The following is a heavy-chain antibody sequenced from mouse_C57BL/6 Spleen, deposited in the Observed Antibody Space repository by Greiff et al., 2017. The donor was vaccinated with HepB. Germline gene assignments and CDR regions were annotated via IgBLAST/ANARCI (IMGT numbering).Heavy chain of an antibody. D-gene: IGHD6-1*01. CDR3: ARWRGHYRNLSDY. Sequence: QVQLQQPGAELVKPGASVKLSCKASGYTFTSYWMQWVKQRPGQGLEWIGEIDPSDSYTNYNQKFKGKATLTVDTSSSTAYMQLSSLTSEDSAVYYCARWRGHYRNLSDYWGQGTTLTVSS. V-gene: IGHV1-50*01. CDR2: IDPSDSYT. CDR1: GYTFTSYW. J-gene: IGHJ2*01.